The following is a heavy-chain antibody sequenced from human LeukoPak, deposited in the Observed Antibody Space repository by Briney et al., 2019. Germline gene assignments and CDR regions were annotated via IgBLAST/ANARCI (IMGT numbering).Heavy chain of an antibody. J-gene: IGHJ3*02. CDR3: AKDTVRGVIINAFDI. Sequence: GGSLRLSCAASGFTFDDYAMRWVRQAPGKGLEWVSLISGDGGGTYYAVSVKGRFTISRDNSKNSLYLQMNSLRTEDTALYYCAKDTVRGVIINAFDIWGQGTMVTVSS. V-gene: IGHV3-43*02. CDR2: ISGDGGGT. CDR1: GFTFDDYA. D-gene: IGHD3-10*01.